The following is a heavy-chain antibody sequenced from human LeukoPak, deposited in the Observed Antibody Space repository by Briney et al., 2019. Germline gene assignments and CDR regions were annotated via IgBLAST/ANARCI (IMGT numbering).Heavy chain of an antibody. CDR1: GGSISSYY. Sequence: PSETLSLTCTVSGGSISSYYWSWIRQPPGKGLEWIGYIYYSGSTNYNPSLKSRVTISVNTSKNQFSLKLSSVTAADTAVYYCARAAYSSSWYLYYFVYWGQGTLVTVSS. CDR3: ARAAYSSSWYLYYFVY. CDR2: IYYSGST. V-gene: IGHV4-59*01. D-gene: IGHD6-13*01. J-gene: IGHJ4*02.